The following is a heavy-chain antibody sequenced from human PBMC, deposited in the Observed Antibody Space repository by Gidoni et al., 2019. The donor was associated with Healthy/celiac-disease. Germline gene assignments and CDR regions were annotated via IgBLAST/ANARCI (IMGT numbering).Heavy chain of an antibody. D-gene: IGHD6-19*01. V-gene: IGHV3-20*01. CDR1: GFSFEDYG. CDR2: INWNGGST. CDR3: ARGYNSGSLDY. Sequence: EVQRVESGGGVVRPGGSRRRSCAASGFSFEDYGMSWVRQAPGKGLEWFSGINWNGGSTGYADSVKGRFTISRDNAKNSLYLQMNSLRAEDTALYHCARGYNSGSLDYWGQGTLVTVSS. J-gene: IGHJ4*02.